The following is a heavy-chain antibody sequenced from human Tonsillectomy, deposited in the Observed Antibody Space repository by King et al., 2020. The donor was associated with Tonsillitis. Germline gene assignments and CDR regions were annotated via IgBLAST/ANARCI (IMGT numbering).Heavy chain of an antibody. D-gene: IGHD3-22*01. V-gene: IGHV2-5*01. J-gene: IGHJ4*02. CDR1: GLSLSRSGVG. Sequence: TLQESGPTLVKPTQTLTLTCTLSGLSLSRSGVGVGWIRQPPGKALECLGFIYWNGDKWYSPSLKSRVTITKDTSKNEAVLTMTNMDPVDTATYFCAHRREDYDSRGYYYDYFDYWGQGILITVSS. CDR3: AHRREDYDSRGYYYDYFDY. CDR2: IYWNGDK.